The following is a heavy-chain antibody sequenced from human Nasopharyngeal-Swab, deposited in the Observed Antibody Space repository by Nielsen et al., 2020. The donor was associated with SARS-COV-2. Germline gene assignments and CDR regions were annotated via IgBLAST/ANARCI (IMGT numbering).Heavy chain of an antibody. CDR2: IYYSGST. V-gene: IGHV4-39*07. D-gene: IGHD5-12*01. Sequence: SETLSLTCTVSGGSISSSSYYWGWIRQPPGKGLEWIGSIYYSGSTYYNPSLKSRVTISVDTSKNQFSPKLSSVTAADTAVYYCARDDGYDLLDYWGQGTLVTVSS. CDR3: ARDDGYDLLDY. J-gene: IGHJ4*02. CDR1: GGSISSSSYY.